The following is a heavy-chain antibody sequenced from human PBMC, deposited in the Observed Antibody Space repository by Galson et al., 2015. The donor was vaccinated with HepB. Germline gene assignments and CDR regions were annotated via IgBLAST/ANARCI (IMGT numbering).Heavy chain of an antibody. CDR1: GFTFSSYA. V-gene: IGHV3-30*04. CDR2: ISYDGSNK. J-gene: IGHJ4*02. D-gene: IGHD1-14*01. Sequence: SLRLSCAASGFTFSSYAMHWVRQAPGKGLEWVAVISYDGSNKYYADSVKGRFTISRDNSKNTLYLQMNSLRAEDTAVYYCATTRPEPYWGQGTLVTVSS. CDR3: ATTRPEPY.